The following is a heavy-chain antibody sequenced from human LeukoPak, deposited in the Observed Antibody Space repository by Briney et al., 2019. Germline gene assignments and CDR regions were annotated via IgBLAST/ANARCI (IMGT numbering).Heavy chain of an antibody. J-gene: IGHJ4*02. Sequence: GGSLRLSCAASGFTFSSYGMHWVRQAPGKGLEWVSSISSSSSYIYYADSVKGRFIISRDNAKNSLYLQMNSLRAEDTAVYYCASKGQQLVPEFDYWGQGTLVTVSS. CDR2: ISSSSSYI. CDR1: GFTFSSYG. D-gene: IGHD6-13*01. V-gene: IGHV3-21*01. CDR3: ASKGQQLVPEFDY.